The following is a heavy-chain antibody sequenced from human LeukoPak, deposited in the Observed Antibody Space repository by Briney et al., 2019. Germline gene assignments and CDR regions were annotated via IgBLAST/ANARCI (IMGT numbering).Heavy chain of an antibody. V-gene: IGHV4-4*07. Sequence: PSETLSLTCTVSGGSFSSSCWSWIRQSAGKGLEWIGRIDSTGGTTNNPSLKSRVTMSMDTSKNHFSLKLSSVTAADTAVYYCARDGGGEALAGTAIDYWGQGTLVTVST. J-gene: IGHJ4*02. CDR1: GGSFSSSC. CDR3: ARDGGGEALAGTAIDY. D-gene: IGHD6-19*01. CDR2: IDSTGGT.